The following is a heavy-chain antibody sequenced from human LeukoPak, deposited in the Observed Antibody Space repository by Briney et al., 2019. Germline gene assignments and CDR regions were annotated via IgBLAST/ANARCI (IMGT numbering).Heavy chain of an antibody. CDR3: ARTITYYYESSGYYADY. Sequence: SETLSLTCAVYGGSFSGYYWSWIRQPPGKGLEWIGEINHSGSTNYNPSLKSRVTISVDTSKNQFSLKLSSVTAADTAVYYCARTITYYYESSGYYADYWGQGTLVTVSS. D-gene: IGHD3-22*01. CDR1: GGSFSGYY. V-gene: IGHV4-34*01. J-gene: IGHJ4*02. CDR2: INHSGST.